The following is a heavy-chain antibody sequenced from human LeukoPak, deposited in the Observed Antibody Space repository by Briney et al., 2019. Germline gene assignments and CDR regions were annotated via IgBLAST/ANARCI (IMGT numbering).Heavy chain of an antibody. Sequence: GGSLRLSCAGSGFSFSSSVITFSNYAIHWVRQAPGKGLEWVAVISYDGGIKYYADSVKGRFTISRDNSKNTLYLQMNSLRAEDTAVYYCAKWDHPRQLVMRGMVYWGQGTLVTVSS. D-gene: IGHD6-13*01. CDR2: ISYDGGIK. V-gene: IGHV3-30*04. CDR3: AKWDHPRQLVMRGMVY. CDR1: GFSFSSSVITFSNYA. J-gene: IGHJ4*02.